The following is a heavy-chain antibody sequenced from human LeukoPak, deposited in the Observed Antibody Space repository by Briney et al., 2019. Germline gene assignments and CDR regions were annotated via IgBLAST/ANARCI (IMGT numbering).Heavy chain of an antibody. V-gene: IGHV3-48*03. J-gene: IGHJ4*02. D-gene: IGHD5-24*01. CDR3: ARDWYYGYNDY. CDR2: ISSSGSTT. Sequence: PGGSLRLSCAASGFTISSYEMNWVRQAPGKGLKWVSYISSSGSTTYYADSVKGRFTISRDNAKNSLYLQMNSLRAEDTAVYYCARDWYYGYNDYWGQGTLVTVSS. CDR1: GFTISSYE.